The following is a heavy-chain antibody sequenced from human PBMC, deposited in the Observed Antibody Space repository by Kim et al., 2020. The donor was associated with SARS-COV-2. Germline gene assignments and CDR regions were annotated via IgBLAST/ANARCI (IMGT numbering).Heavy chain of an antibody. CDR3: AKTAYTYGYVS. CDR1: GFIFGTYA. J-gene: IGHJ4*02. Sequence: GGSLRLSCAASGFIFGTYAMSWVRQAPGKGLEWVSSITDRGSSTYYADSVKGRFSISRDNSKNALYLQMNSLRAEDTAVYYCAKTAYTYGYVSWGQGTLV. D-gene: IGHD5-18*01. CDR2: ITDRGSST. V-gene: IGHV3-23*01.